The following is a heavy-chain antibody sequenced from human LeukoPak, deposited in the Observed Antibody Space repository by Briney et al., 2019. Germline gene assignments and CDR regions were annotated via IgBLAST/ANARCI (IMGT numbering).Heavy chain of an antibody. D-gene: IGHD2-2*01. V-gene: IGHV5-51*01. CDR1: GYSFTSYW. CDR3: ARRSYCSSTSCVIGWYFDL. CDR2: IYPGDSHT. Sequence: GESLKISCKGSGYSFTSYWIGWVRQMPGKGLEWMGIIYPGDSHTRYSPSFQGQVTISADKSISTAYLQWSSLKASDTAMYYCARRSYCSSTSCVIGWYFDLWGRGTLVTVSS. J-gene: IGHJ2*01.